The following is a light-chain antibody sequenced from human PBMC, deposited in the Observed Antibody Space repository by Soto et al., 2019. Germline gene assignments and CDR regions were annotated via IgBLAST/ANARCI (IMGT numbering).Light chain of an antibody. J-gene: IGKJ2*01. Sequence: DIQMTQSPSSESASVGDRVNITCQASQNIASRLAWYQQESGKAPKLLIYDATILQSGVPSRFSGSGSGTDFTLTISSLQPDDFSTYYCQQAFGFPPAFGQGTKL. CDR1: QNIASR. V-gene: IGKV1-12*01. CDR2: DAT. CDR3: QQAFGFPPA.